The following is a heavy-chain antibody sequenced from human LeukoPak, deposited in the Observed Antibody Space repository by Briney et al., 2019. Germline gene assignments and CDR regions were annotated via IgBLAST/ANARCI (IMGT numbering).Heavy chain of an antibody. J-gene: IGHJ5*02. CDR3: ARRVEMATIRSSWFDP. CDR1: GYSFTSYW. CDR2: IYPGDSDT. D-gene: IGHD5-24*01. V-gene: IGHV5-51*01. Sequence: GESLKISCKGSGYSFTSYWIVWVRQMPGKGLEWMGIIYPGDSDTRYSPSFQGQVTISADKSISTAYLQWSSLKASDTAMYYCARRVEMATIRSSWFDPWGQGTLVTVSS.